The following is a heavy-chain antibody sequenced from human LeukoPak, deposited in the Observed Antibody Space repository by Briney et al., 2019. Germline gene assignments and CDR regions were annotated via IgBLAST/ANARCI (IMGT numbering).Heavy chain of an antibody. Sequence: GASVKVSCKASGYTFTSYGISWVRQAPGQGLEWMGWISAYNGNTNYAQKLQGRVTMTTDTSTSTAYMELRSLRSDDTAVYYCARDRSGGYGDYEGPGRFFDLWGRGTLVTVSS. CDR3: ARDRSGGYGDYEGPGRFFDL. V-gene: IGHV1-18*01. J-gene: IGHJ2*01. CDR1: GYTFTSYG. CDR2: ISAYNGNT. D-gene: IGHD4-17*01.